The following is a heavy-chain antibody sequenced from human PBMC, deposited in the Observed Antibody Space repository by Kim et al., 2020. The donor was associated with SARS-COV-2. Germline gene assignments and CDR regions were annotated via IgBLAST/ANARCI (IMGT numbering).Heavy chain of an antibody. D-gene: IGHD4-17*01. J-gene: IGHJ4*02. CDR1: GFTFSSYA. CDR3: AKDQIGDYGECCCFDY. Sequence: GGSLRLSCAASGFTFSSYAMSWVRQAPGKGLEWVSVIYSGGSSTYYADSVKGRFTISRDNSKNTLYLQMNSLRAEDTAVYYCAKDQIGDYGECCCFDYWGQGTLVTVSS. V-gene: IGHV3-23*03. CDR2: IYSGGSST.